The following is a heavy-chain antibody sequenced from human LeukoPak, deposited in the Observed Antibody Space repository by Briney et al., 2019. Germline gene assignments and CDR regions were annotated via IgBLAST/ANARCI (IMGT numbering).Heavy chain of an antibody. J-gene: IGHJ4*02. CDR2: IHYSGST. Sequence: PSETLSLTCTVSGGSISSYYWSWIRQPPGKGLEWIGYIHYSGSTHYNPSLKSRVTISVDTSKNQFSLKLSSVTAADTAVYYCASFRNYGEFDYWGQGTLVTISS. V-gene: IGHV4-59*08. D-gene: IGHD1-7*01. CDR3: ASFRNYGEFDY. CDR1: GGSISSYY.